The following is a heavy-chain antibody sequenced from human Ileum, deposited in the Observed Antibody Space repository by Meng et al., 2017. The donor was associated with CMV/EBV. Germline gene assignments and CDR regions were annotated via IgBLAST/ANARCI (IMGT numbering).Heavy chain of an antibody. Sequence: GESLKISCAASGVTCDKYWMTWVRQAPGKGLEWVANIKQDGSEKNYVDSVKGRFTISRDNSNNSVYLQMSSLRAEDTSVYYCARWGGETSPSGFDYWGPGTLVTVSS. V-gene: IGHV3-7*01. D-gene: IGHD3-16*01. J-gene: IGHJ4*02. CDR1: GVTCDKYW. CDR3: ARWGGETSPSGFDY. CDR2: IKQDGSEK.